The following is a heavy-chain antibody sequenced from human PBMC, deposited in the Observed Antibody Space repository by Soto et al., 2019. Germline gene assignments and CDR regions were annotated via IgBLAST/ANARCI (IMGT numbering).Heavy chain of an antibody. Sequence: GGSVKVSCKASGYTFTSYGISWVRQAPGQGLEWMGWISAYNGNTNDAQKLQGRVTMTTDTSTSTAYMELRRLRSDDTAVYYCARRRGDGYNFSLSKHYYFDYWGQGTLVTVSS. CDR2: ISAYNGNT. V-gene: IGHV1-18*01. CDR3: ARRRGDGYNFSLSKHYYFDY. J-gene: IGHJ4*02. D-gene: IGHD5-12*01. CDR1: GYTFTSYG.